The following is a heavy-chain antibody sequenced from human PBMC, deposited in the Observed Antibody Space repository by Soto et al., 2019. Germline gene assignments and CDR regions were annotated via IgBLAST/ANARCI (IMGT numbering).Heavy chain of an antibody. CDR1: GGSISSYY. V-gene: IGHV4-59*01. CDR3: ARAQRDYDYVWGSYRPNWFDP. CDR2: IYDSGST. D-gene: IGHD3-16*02. Sequence: SGTLSLTCTVSGGSISSYYWSWIRQPPGKGLEWIGYIYDSGSTNYNPSLKSRVTISVDTSKNQFSLKLSSVTAADTAVYYCARAQRDYDYVWGSYRPNWFDPWGQGTLVTVSS. J-gene: IGHJ5*02.